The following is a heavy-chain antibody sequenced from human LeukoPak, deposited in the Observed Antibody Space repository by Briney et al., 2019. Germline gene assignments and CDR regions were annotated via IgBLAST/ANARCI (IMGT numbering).Heavy chain of an antibody. CDR1: GFTFDDYA. V-gene: IGHV3-9*01. J-gene: IGHJ6*03. D-gene: IGHD6-19*01. Sequence: PGGSLRLSCAASGFTFDDYAMHWVRQAPGKGLEWVSGISRNSGSIGYADSVKGRVTISRDNAKNSLYLQMNSLRAEDTALYYCAKEEQWLDLYYMDVWSKGTTVTVSS. CDR3: AKEEQWLDLYYMDV. CDR2: ISRNSGSI.